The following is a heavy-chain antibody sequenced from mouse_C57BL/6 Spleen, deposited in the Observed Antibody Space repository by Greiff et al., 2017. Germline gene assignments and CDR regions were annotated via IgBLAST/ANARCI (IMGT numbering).Heavy chain of an antibody. CDR3: ARPKYYDYAYFDY. D-gene: IGHD2-4*01. V-gene: IGHV5-17*01. Sequence: VQLKESGGGLVKPGGSLKLSCAASGFTFRDYGMHWVRQAPEKGLEWVAYISSGSSTIYYADTVKGRFTISRDNAKNTLFLQMTSLRSEDTAMYYCARPKYYDYAYFDYWGQGTTLTVSS. CDR2: ISSGSSTI. CDR1: GFTFRDYG. J-gene: IGHJ2*01.